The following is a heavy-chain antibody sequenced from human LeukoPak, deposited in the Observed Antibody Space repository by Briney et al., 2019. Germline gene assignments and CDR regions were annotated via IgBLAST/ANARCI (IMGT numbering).Heavy chain of an antibody. CDR2: ISSRSTYI. CDR1: GFTFDDYG. CDR3: ARTGSVRSRYCSSTSCYFDY. V-gene: IGHV3-21*01. Sequence: GGSLRLSCAASGFTFDDYGMSWVRQAPGKGLEWVSFISSRSTYISYADSLKGRFTISRDNAKNSLYLQINSLRAEDTAVYYCARTGSVRSRYCSSTSCYFDYWGQGTLVTVSS. J-gene: IGHJ4*02. D-gene: IGHD2-2*01.